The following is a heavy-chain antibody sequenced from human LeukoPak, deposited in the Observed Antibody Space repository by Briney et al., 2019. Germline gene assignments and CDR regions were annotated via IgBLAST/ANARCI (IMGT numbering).Heavy chain of an antibody. J-gene: IGHJ4*02. Sequence: GGSLRLSCAASGFTFSASAMHWVRQAPGKGLEWLSFITSGGSDIDYADSVRGRFTISRDNANNTLFLQMNSLRVEDTAVYYCAGLRIYDDSDYWGQGTLVTVSS. V-gene: IGHV3-48*01. D-gene: IGHD2/OR15-2a*01. CDR2: ITSGGSDI. CDR3: AGLRIYDDSDY. CDR1: GFTFSASA.